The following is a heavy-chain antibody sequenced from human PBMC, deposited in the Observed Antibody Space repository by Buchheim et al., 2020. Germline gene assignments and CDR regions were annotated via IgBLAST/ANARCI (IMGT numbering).Heavy chain of an antibody. V-gene: IGHV3-33*01. CDR1: GFTFSSYG. Sequence: QVQLVESGGGVVQPGRSLRLSCAASGFTFSSYGMHWVRQAPGKGLEWVAVIWYDGSNKYYADSVKGRFTTSRDNSKNTLYLQMNSLRAEDTAVYYCARDWSVSHYYYYYYMDVWGKGTT. CDR3: ARDWSVSHYYYYYYMDV. J-gene: IGHJ6*03. CDR2: IWYDGSNK.